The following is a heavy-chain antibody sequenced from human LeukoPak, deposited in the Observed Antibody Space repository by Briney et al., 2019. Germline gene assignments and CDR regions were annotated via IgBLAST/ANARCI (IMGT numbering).Heavy chain of an antibody. D-gene: IGHD5-12*01. Sequence: SGGSLRLSCAASGLTFSTSWMTWVRQAPGKGLDWLGNINPDGSRINYVDSVKGRFTFSRDNAKNSLFLQMNSLRAEDTAVFYCARDSGYNAFDIWGQGTMVTVSS. V-gene: IGHV3-7*01. CDR1: GLTFSTSW. CDR3: ARDSGYNAFDI. CDR2: INPDGSRI. J-gene: IGHJ3*02.